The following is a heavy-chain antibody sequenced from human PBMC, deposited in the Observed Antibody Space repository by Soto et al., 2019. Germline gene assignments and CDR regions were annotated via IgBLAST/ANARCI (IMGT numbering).Heavy chain of an antibody. CDR3: ARDLSGIAAAGNYYYYGMDV. CDR1: GFTFSSYS. V-gene: IGHV3-48*02. Sequence: PGGSLRLSCAASGFTFSSYSMNWVRQAPGKGLEWVSYISSRSSTIYYADSVKGRFTISRDNAKNSLYLQMNSLRDEDTAVYYCARDLSGIAAAGNYYYYGMDVWGQGTTVTVSS. D-gene: IGHD6-25*01. J-gene: IGHJ6*02. CDR2: ISSRSSTI.